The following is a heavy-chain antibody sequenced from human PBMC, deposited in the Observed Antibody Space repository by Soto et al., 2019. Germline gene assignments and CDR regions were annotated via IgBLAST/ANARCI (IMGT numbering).Heavy chain of an antibody. D-gene: IGHD3-10*01. CDR1: GYTFTGYY. Sequence: ASVKVSCKASGYTFTGYYMHWVRQARGQGLEWMGWINPNSGGTNYAQKFQGWVTMTRDTSISTAYMELSRLRSDDTAVYYCARDRGVGMGAIMYYGMDVWGQGTTVTVSS. CDR2: INPNSGGT. V-gene: IGHV1-2*04. CDR3: ARDRGVGMGAIMYYGMDV. J-gene: IGHJ6*02.